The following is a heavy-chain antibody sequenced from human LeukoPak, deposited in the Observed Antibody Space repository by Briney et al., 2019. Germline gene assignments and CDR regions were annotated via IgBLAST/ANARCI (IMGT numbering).Heavy chain of an antibody. Sequence: PGVSLRLSCAASGFTFSSYGMHWVRQAPGKGLEWVAVISYDGSNKYYADSVKGRFTISRDNSKNTLYLQMNSLRAEDTAVYYCAKGRYDYVWGSYRYPPPDYWGQGTLVTVSS. J-gene: IGHJ4*02. CDR3: AKGRYDYVWGSYRYPPPDY. D-gene: IGHD3-16*02. CDR2: ISYDGSNK. CDR1: GFTFSSYG. V-gene: IGHV3-30*18.